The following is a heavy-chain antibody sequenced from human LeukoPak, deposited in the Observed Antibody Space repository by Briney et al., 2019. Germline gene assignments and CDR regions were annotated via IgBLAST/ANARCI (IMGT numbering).Heavy chain of an antibody. CDR2: INPNSGGT. V-gene: IGHV1-2*02. CDR1: GYTFTGYY. CDR3: ARDVRGYSNI. Sequence: ASVKVSCKASGYTFTGYYMRWVRQAPGQGLEWMGWINPNSGGTNYAQKFQGRVTMTRDTSISTAYMGLSRLRSDDTAVYYCARDVRGYSNIWGQGTLVTVSS. D-gene: IGHD5-18*01. J-gene: IGHJ4*02.